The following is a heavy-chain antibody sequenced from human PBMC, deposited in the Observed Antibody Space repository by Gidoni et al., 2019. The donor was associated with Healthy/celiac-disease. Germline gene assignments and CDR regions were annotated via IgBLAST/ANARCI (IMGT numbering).Heavy chain of an antibody. Sequence: QVQLVESGGGVVQPGRSLRLSCAASGFTFSSYAMHWVRQAPGKGLEWVAVISYDGSNKYYADSVKGRFTISRDNSKNTLYLQMNSLRAEDTAVYYCARPYYYDSSGYYPFDYWGQGTLVTVSS. CDR1: GFTFSSYA. CDR3: ARPYYYDSSGYYPFDY. D-gene: IGHD3-22*01. CDR2: ISYDGSNK. J-gene: IGHJ4*02. V-gene: IGHV3-30-3*01.